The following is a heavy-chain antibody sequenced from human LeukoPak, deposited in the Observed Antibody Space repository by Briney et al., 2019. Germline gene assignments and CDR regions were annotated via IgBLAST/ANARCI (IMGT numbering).Heavy chain of an antibody. Sequence: GGSLRLSCAASGFTFSSYSMNWLRHSPGKGLEWVSSISSSSDYMFHADSVKGRFTISRDNSKNTLYLQMNSLRAEDTAVYYCAKEGWLVQSFDYWGQGTLVTVSS. J-gene: IGHJ4*02. D-gene: IGHD6-19*01. CDR2: ISSSSDYM. V-gene: IGHV3-21*04. CDR1: GFTFSSYS. CDR3: AKEGWLVQSFDY.